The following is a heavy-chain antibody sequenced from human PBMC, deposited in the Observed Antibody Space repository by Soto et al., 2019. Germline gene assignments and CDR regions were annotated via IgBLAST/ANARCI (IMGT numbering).Heavy chain of an antibody. Sequence: GGSLRLSCAASGFTFSGYGMHWVRQAPGKGLEWVAVISYDGSNKYYADSVKGRFTISRDNSKNTLYLQMNSLRAEDTAVYYCATTVTSYFDYWGQGTLVTVSS. CDR1: GFTFSGYG. CDR2: ISYDGSNK. J-gene: IGHJ4*02. D-gene: IGHD4-4*01. CDR3: ATTVTSYFDY. V-gene: IGHV3-30*03.